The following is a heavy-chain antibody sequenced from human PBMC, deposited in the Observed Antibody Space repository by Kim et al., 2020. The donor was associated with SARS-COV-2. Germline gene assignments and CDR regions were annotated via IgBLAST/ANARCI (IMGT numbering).Heavy chain of an antibody. CDR3: AREEPPWGYCSGGSCYERRVGFDP. CDR1: GGSISSSNW. Sequence: SETLSLTCAVSGGSISSSNWWSWVRQPPGKGLEWIGEIYHSGSTNYNPSLKSRVTISVDKSKNQFSLKLSSVTAADTAVYYCAREEPPWGYCSGGSCYERRVGFDPWGQGTLVTVSS. D-gene: IGHD2-15*01. CDR2: IYHSGST. V-gene: IGHV4-4*02. J-gene: IGHJ5*02.